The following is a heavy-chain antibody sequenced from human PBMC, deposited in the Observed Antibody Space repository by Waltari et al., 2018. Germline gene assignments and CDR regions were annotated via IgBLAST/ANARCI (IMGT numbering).Heavy chain of an antibody. J-gene: IGHJ4*02. Sequence: EVQLVESGGGLVPPGGSLNLSCAASGFPLSGPAMHWVRQDSGKGLEWVGRIRSKANSYATAYAASVKGRFTISRDDSKNTAYLQMDSLKTEDTAVYYCSRETISGSYEDHWGQGTLVTVSS. CDR1: GFPLSGPA. CDR2: IRSKANSYAT. CDR3: SRETISGSYEDH. D-gene: IGHD1-26*01. V-gene: IGHV3-73*01.